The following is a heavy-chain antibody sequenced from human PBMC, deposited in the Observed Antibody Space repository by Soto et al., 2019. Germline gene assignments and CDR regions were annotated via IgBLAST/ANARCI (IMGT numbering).Heavy chain of an antibody. CDR1: GFTFSSYW. V-gene: IGHV3-74*01. CDR3: ARAPLTYYYYGMDV. CDR2: INSDGSRT. J-gene: IGHJ6*02. Sequence: GGSLSLSCAASGFTFSSYWMHWVRQAQGKGLVWVSRINSDGSRTSYADSVKGRFTISRDNAKNTLYLQMNSLRAEDTAVYYCARAPLTYYYYGMDVWGQGTTVTVSS. D-gene: IGHD3-9*01.